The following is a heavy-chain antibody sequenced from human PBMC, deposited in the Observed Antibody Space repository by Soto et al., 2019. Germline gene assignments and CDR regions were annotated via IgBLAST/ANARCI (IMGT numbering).Heavy chain of an antibody. V-gene: IGHV1-46*03. CDR2: INPSGGS. D-gene: IGHD1-1*01. CDR1: GYTFTSYY. J-gene: IGHJ2*01. Sequence: QVQLVQSGAEVKKPGASVKVSCKASGYTFTSYYMHWVRQAPGQGLEWMGIINPSGGSSYAQKFQGRVTMTRHTSTSTVYMELSRVTSEDTAVYYCARDRIPPKGATGYWYFDLWGRGTLVTVSS. CDR3: ARDRIPPKGATGYWYFDL.